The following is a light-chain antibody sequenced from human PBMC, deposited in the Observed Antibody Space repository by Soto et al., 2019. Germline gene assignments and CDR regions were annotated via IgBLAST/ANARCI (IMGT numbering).Light chain of an antibody. Sequence: VRQSVSALSLYQKERATLSCRASQSVRSHLAWYQQKPGQAPRLLIYDASNRATGIPARFSGSGSGTDFILTISCLEPEDFAVYYCQQGSNWPLNTFAHGTRLEI. V-gene: IGKV3-11*01. J-gene: IGKJ5*01. CDR2: DAS. CDR1: QSVRSH. CDR3: QQGSNWPLNT.